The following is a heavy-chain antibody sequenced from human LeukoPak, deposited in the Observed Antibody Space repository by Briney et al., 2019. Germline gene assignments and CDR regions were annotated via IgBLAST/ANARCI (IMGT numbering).Heavy chain of an antibody. Sequence: SETLSLTCTVSGVSISSYYWSWIRQPAGKGLEWIGRIYTSGSTNYNPSLKSRVTMSVDTSKNQFALKLSSVSAADTAVYYCAREDYDFWSGYPEAEYYYYMDVWGKGTTVTVSS. D-gene: IGHD3-3*01. V-gene: IGHV4-4*07. CDR3: AREDYDFWSGYPEAEYYYYMDV. CDR1: GVSISSYY. J-gene: IGHJ6*03. CDR2: IYTSGST.